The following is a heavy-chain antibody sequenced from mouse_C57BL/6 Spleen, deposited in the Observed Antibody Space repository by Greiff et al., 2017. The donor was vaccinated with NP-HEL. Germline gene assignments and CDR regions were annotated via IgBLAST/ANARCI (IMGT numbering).Heavy chain of an antibody. Sequence: QVTLKVSGPGILQPSQTLSLTCSFSGFSLSTFGMGVGWIRQPSGKGWEWLAHIWWDDDKYSNPALKSGLTTSKDTAKNQVFLKIAKVDTADTATYYCARIRGAALGAMDYWGQGTSVTVSS. CDR3: ARIRGAALGAMDY. V-gene: IGHV8-8*01. J-gene: IGHJ4*01. CDR1: GFSLSTFGMG. D-gene: IGHD3-3*01. CDR2: IWWDDDK.